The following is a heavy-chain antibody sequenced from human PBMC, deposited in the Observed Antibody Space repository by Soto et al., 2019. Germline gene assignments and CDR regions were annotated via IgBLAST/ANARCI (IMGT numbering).Heavy chain of an antibody. D-gene: IGHD6-13*01. CDR1: GFTFSSYA. J-gene: IGHJ4*02. CDR2: ISGSGGST. Sequence: EGSLILSCAASGFTFSSYAMSWVRQAPGKGLEWVSAISGSGGSTYYADPVKGRFTISRDNSKNTLYLQMNSLRAEDTAVYYCANPRREQQLGPFDYWGQGTLVTVSS. CDR3: ANPRREQQLGPFDY. V-gene: IGHV3-23*01.